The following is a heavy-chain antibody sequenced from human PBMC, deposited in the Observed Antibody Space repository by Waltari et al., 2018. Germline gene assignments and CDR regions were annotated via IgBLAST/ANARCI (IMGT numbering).Heavy chain of an antibody. V-gene: IGHV3-7*02. CDR1: GFTFSIYW. D-gene: IGHD6-19*01. Sequence: EVQLVESGGGLVQPGGSLRLSCAASGFTFSIYWMSWVRQAPGKGLEWVANIKQDGSEKNYVESVKGRFTISTDNAKSSLCLHMNSVRVEDTAVYYCARQWRNWLDPWGQGTLVTVSS. CDR3: ARQWRNWLDP. J-gene: IGHJ5*02. CDR2: IKQDGSEK.